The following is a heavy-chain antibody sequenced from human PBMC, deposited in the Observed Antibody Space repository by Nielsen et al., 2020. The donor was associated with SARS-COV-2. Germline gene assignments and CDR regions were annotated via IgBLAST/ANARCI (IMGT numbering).Heavy chain of an antibody. J-gene: IGHJ5*02. D-gene: IGHD6-19*01. CDR3: AKESTPGIAVAGTWFDP. CDR2: ISWDGGST. CDR1: GLTFDDYA. V-gene: IGHV3-43D*03. Sequence: LKISCAASGLTFDDYAMHWVRQAPGKGLEWVSLISWDGGSTYYADSVKGRFTISRDNSKNSLYLQMNSLRAEDTALYYCAKESTPGIAVAGTWFDPWGQGTLVTVSS.